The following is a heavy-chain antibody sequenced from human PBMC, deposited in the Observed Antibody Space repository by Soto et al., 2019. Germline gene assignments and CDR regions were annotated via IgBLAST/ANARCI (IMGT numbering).Heavy chain of an antibody. CDR3: ARDVGLDRSGTIFGVVPYYYYGMDV. CDR2: IYDSGST. D-gene: IGHD3-3*01. Sequence: SETLSLTCTFSGFSVSSGGYYWTWIRQPPGKGLEWIGYIYDSGSTTYNPSLRSRVTISLDTSKKQFSLKLSSVTAADTAVYYCARDVGLDRSGTIFGVVPYYYYGMDVWGQGTKVTVS. CDR1: GFSVSSGGYY. V-gene: IGHV4-61*08. J-gene: IGHJ6*02.